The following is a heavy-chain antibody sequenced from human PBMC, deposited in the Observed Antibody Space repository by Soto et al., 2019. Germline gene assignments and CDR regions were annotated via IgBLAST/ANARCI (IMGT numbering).Heavy chain of an antibody. CDR2: ISAYNGNT. Sequence: ASVKVSCKASGYTFTSYGISWVRQAPGQGLEWMGWISAYNGNTNYAQKLQGRVTMTTDTSTSTAYMELRSLRSEDTAVYYCANTARPGIVGYFYGMGVWGQGTRVTVSS. J-gene: IGHJ6*02. CDR1: GYTFTSYG. D-gene: IGHD5-18*01. CDR3: ANTARPGIVGYFYGMGV. V-gene: IGHV1-18*01.